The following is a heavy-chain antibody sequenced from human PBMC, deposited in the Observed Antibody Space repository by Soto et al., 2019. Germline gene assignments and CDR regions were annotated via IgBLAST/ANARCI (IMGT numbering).Heavy chain of an antibody. D-gene: IGHD5-12*01. J-gene: IGHJ4*02. CDR3: AREVTVASYSFDF. Sequence: QVQLVQSGAEVKRPGSSVKVSCKASGGTFNNYALSWVRQAPGQGLEWMGGIIPIFNSANHAQKFQGRVTITADDSTSTAYMELRSLRPDDTAVYYCAREVTVASYSFDFWGQGTLVTVSS. V-gene: IGHV1-69*01. CDR2: IIPIFNSA. CDR1: GGTFNNYA.